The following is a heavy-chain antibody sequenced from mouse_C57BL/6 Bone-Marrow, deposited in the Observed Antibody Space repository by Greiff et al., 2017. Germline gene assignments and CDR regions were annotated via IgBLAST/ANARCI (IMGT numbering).Heavy chain of an antibody. Sequence: VQLQQPGAELVKPGASVKLSCKASGYTFTSYLMPWVKQRPGQGLEWIGEIDPSDSYTNYNQKFKGKATLTVDTSSSTAYMQLSSLTSEDSAVYYCAIYYDFDYWGQGTTLTVSS. CDR1: GYTFTSYL. D-gene: IGHD1-1*01. V-gene: IGHV1-50*01. J-gene: IGHJ2*01. CDR3: AIYYDFDY. CDR2: IDPSDSYT.